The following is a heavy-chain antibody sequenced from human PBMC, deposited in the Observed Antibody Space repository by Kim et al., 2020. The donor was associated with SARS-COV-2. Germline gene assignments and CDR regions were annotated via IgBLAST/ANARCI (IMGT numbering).Heavy chain of an antibody. D-gene: IGHD3-3*01. Sequence: ASVKVSCKASGHTLTSYYMHWVRQAPGQGLEWMGMINPSGGSTSYAQRFQGRVTMTRDTSTSTVYMELSSLRSEDTAVYYCARGSRITIFGAVTVASYFDYWGQGTLVTVSS. CDR3: ARGSRITIFGAVTVASYFDY. CDR1: GHTLTSYY. V-gene: IGHV1-46*01. J-gene: IGHJ4*02. CDR2: INPSGGST.